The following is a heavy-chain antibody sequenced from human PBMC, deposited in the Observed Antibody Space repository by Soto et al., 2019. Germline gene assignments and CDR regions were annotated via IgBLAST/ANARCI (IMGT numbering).Heavy chain of an antibody. V-gene: IGHV1-69*06. D-gene: IGHD2-15*01. CDR3: ATEDSGGSCSI. Sequence: SVKVSCKASGGTFSSYAISWVRQAPGQGLEWMGGIIPIFGTANYAQKFQGRVTMTEDTSTDTAYMELSSLRSEDTAVYYCATEDSGGSCSIWGQGTMVTVSS. CDR2: IIPIFGTA. CDR1: GGTFSSYA. J-gene: IGHJ3*02.